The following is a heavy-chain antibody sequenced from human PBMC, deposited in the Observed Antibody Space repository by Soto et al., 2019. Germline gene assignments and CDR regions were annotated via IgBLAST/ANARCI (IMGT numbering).Heavy chain of an antibody. CDR3: AREYHYEVDG. CDR2: IYSSGKT. D-gene: IGHD4-17*01. J-gene: IGHJ4*02. V-gene: IGHV4-4*07. CDR1: GTSISAYY. Sequence: QMQLQESGPGLVKPSETLFLTCTVSGTSISAYYGTWIRQSAGKGLEWIGRIYSSGKTRYNTSLKSRVTMSVDVSKNQFSLNLSSVAAADTTVYYCAREYHYEVDGWGQGTLVTVSS.